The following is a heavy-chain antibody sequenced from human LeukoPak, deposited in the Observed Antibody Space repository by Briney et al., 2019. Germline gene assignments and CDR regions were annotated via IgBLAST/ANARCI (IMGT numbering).Heavy chain of an antibody. V-gene: IGHV3-21*01. CDR3: ARATWDPNYYDYMAV. J-gene: IGHJ6*03. CDR1: GFIFSSYS. Sequence: PGGALRVSCAASGFIFSSYSMKWGRPAPRKGVEWVSSISSSSSYIYYADSVKGRFTISRDNAKNSLCLQMNSLRAEDTAVYFCARATWDPNYYDYMAVWGKGTTVTIPS. CDR2: ISSSSSYI. D-gene: IGHD1-26*01.